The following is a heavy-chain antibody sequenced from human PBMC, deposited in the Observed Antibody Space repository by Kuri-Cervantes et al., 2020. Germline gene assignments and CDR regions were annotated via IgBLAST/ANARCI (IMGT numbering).Heavy chain of an antibody. CDR1: GFTFSSYG. D-gene: IGHD6-13*01. V-gene: IGHV3-30*19. J-gene: IGHJ4*01. Sequence: GGSLRLSCAASGFTFSSYGMHWVRQAPGKGLEWVAVISDDGNNKYYADSVQGRFTISRDNSKDTLYLQMNSLRSEDTALYYCARVGPGTTPSFDYWGQGTLVTVSS. CDR3: ARVGPGTTPSFDY. CDR2: ISDDGNNK.